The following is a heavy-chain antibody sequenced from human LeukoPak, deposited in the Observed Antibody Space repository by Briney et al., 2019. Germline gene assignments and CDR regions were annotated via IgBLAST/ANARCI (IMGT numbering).Heavy chain of an antibody. CDR1: GFIFSTSS. Sequence: GGSLRLSCAASGFIFSTSSMNWVRQAPGKGLEWVSSINDNSKDIFYADPVKGRFTISRDNAKKSLYLQMDSLRVEDTAIYYCAKDRDGYNAPRGWYFDLWGRGILVTVSS. J-gene: IGHJ2*01. V-gene: IGHV3-21*04. CDR2: INDNSKDI. D-gene: IGHD5-24*01. CDR3: AKDRDGYNAPRGWYFDL.